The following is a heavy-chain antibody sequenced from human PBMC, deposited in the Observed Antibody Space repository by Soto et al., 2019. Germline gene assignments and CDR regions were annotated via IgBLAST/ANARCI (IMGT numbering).Heavy chain of an antibody. CDR3: VSVKGSFHY. CDR1: GFTFSSYS. J-gene: IGHJ4*02. V-gene: IGHV3-64D*08. Sequence: GGSLRLSCAASGFTFSSYSMNWVRQAPGKGLQYVSAISSSGSTTYYADSVKGRFTISRDNSKNTVYLQMSSLRDEDTAVYYCVSVKGSFHYWGQGTLVTVSS. CDR2: ISSSGSTT.